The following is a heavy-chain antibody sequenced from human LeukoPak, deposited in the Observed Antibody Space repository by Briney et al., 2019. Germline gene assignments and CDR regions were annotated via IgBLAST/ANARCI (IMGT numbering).Heavy chain of an antibody. D-gene: IGHD2-8*02. CDR3: AKDGSWSCTD. CDR1: GFTFSRNA. J-gene: IGHJ4*02. CDR2: IAHHGSNK. Sequence: GGSLTLSCAASGFTFSRNAIHWVRQCPGKGLEWVSYIAHHGSNKYYADSVKGRFTISRDNSKRTLYLQMNSLRADDTAVYYCAKDGSWSCTDWGQGTLVTVSS. V-gene: IGHV3-30*02.